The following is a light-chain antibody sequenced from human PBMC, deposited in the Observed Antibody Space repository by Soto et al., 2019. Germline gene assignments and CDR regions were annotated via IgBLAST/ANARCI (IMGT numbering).Light chain of an antibody. CDR2: DAS. V-gene: IGKV3-11*01. J-gene: IGKJ4*01. CDR1: QSVSSY. CDR3: QQHSYCPAT. Sequence: EIVLTQSPSTLSLSPGERATLSCRASQSVSSYLDWYQQKPGQAPRLLIYDASNRATGIPARFSGSGSGTNFTLTISSIEPEDFAVSYCQQHSYCPATFGGGTKVEIK.